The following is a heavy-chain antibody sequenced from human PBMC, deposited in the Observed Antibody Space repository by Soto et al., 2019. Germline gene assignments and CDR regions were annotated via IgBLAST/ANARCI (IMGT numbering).Heavy chain of an antibody. CDR1: GFTFSSYS. J-gene: IGHJ4*02. CDR2: IGFDGKNE. V-gene: IGHV3-33*08. D-gene: IGHD6-13*01. CDR3: AREIGYSSTWPAY. Sequence: PGGSLRLSCAASGFTFSSYSMNWVRQAPGKGLEWVAVIGFDGKNENYGDSVKGRFTVSRDNSRNTLYLQMNSLRVEDTAVYFCAREIGYSSTWPAYWGQGTLVTVSS.